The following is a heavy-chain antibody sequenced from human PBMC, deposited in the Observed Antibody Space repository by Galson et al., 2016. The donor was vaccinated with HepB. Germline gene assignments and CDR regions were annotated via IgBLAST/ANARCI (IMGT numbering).Heavy chain of an antibody. J-gene: IGHJ5*02. D-gene: IGHD6-13*01. V-gene: IGHV3-23*01. Sequence: SLRLSCAAPGFTFITSVMSWVRQTPGKGLEWVSSFKGRANTQYADSVRGRFTAFRDDSKGTLFLQMNSLTADDTAVYYCVKDRPYGTGWYGCSESWGQGTLVIVSS. CDR2: FKGRANT. CDR1: GFTFITSV. CDR3: VKDRPYGTGWYGCSES.